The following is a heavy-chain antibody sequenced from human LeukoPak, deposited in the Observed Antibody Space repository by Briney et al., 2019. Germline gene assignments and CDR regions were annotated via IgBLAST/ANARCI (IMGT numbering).Heavy chain of an antibody. CDR2: IIPILGIA. CDR1: GGTFSSYT. V-gene: IGHV1-69*04. D-gene: IGHD3-16*01. Sequence: SVEVSCKASGGTFSSYTLSWVRQAPGQGLEWMGRIIPILGIANYAQKFQGRVTITADKSTSTGHMELSSLRSEDTAVYYCAREAGEFHYWGQGTLVTVSS. CDR3: AREAGEFHY. J-gene: IGHJ4*02.